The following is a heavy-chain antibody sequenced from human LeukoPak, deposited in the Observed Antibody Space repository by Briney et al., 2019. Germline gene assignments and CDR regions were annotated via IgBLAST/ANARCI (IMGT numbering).Heavy chain of an antibody. V-gene: IGHV1-2*02. D-gene: IGHD6-6*01. CDR2: INPNSGGT. Sequence: GESLKISCKGSGYSFTGYYMHWVRRAPGQGLGWMGLINPNSGGTNYAQKFQGRVTMTRDTSISTAYMELSRLRSDDTAVYYCARDKVPLGSSPTDYWGQGTLVTVSS. CDR1: GYSFTGYY. J-gene: IGHJ4*02. CDR3: ARDKVPLGSSPTDY.